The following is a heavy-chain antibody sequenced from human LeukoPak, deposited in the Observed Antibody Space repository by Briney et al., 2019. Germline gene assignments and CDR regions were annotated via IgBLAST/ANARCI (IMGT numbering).Heavy chain of an antibody. V-gene: IGHV3-48*01. J-gene: IGHJ4*02. D-gene: IGHD2-2*01. CDR1: GFTFSSYS. CDR3: ARDAEVDCSSTSCSEFDY. CDR2: ISSSSSTI. Sequence: PGGSLRLSCAASGFTFSSYSMNWVRQAPGKGLEWVSYISSSSSTIYYADSVKGRFTISRDNAKNSLYLQMNSLRAEDTAVYYCARDAEVDCSSTSCSEFDYWGQGTLVTVSS.